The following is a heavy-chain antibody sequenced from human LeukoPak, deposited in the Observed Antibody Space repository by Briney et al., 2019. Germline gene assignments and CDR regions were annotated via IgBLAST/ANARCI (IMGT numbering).Heavy chain of an antibody. J-gene: IGHJ4*02. CDR2: ISYSGST. D-gene: IGHD6-19*01. CDR3: AALRASSGWYSFDY. V-gene: IGHV4-59*08. Sequence: SETLSLTCTVSGGSISSYYWSWIRQPPGKGLEWIGYISYSGSTNYNPSLKSRVTISVDTSKNQFPLKLSSVTAADTAVYYCAALRASSGWYSFDYWGQGTLVTVSS. CDR1: GGSISSYY.